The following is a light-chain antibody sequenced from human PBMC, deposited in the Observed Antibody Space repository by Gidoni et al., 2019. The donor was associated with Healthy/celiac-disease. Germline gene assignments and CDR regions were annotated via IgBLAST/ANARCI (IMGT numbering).Light chain of an antibody. V-gene: IGKV1-39*01. CDR1: QTISSY. Sequence: DIQMTQPPSSRSASVGDRVTITCRASQTISSYLNWYQQKPGKAPKLLIYAASRLQSGVPSRFSGSGSGTDFTLTISSLLPEYFATYYCQQSYSTPYTFGQGTKLEIK. CDR3: QQSYSTPYT. CDR2: AAS. J-gene: IGKJ2*01.